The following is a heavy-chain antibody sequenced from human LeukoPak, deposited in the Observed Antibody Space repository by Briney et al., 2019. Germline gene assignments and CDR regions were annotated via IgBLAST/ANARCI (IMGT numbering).Heavy chain of an antibody. CDR1: GFTFTIYL. CDR3: ARDRESNWFRYLDS. V-gene: IGHV3-7*01. CDR2: IKEDGRAK. D-gene: IGHD6-13*01. J-gene: IGHJ4*02. Sequence: GGSLRLSCAASGFTFTIYLISWVRQAPGKGLEWVANIKEDGRAKYYVDSVRGRFTISRDNAKNSLYLQMDSLRAEDTAVYYCARDRESNWFRYLDSWGQGTLVTVSS.